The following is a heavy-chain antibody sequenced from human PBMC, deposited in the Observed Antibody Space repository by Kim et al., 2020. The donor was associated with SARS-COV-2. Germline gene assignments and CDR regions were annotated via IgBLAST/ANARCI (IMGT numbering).Heavy chain of an antibody. D-gene: IGHD1-26*01. CDR2: GYTI. J-gene: IGHJ5*02. Sequence: GYTIYYEDSVKGRSTISRDDAKSSLFLQMNSVRGDDTAVYYCARGGAIEQTWGQGTLVTVSS. V-gene: IGHV3-11*01. CDR3: ARGGAIEQT.